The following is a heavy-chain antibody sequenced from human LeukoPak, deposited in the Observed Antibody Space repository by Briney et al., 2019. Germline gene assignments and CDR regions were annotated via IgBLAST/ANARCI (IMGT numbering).Heavy chain of an antibody. Sequence: PGGSLRLSCAASGFTFSSYGMHWVRQAPGKGLEWVAVIWYDGSNKYYADSVKGRFTISRDNSKNTLYLQMNSLRAEDTAVYYCAKVNYGDYGRTDWGQGTLVTVSS. J-gene: IGHJ4*02. V-gene: IGHV3-33*06. CDR1: GFTFSSYG. CDR3: AKVNYGDYGRTD. D-gene: IGHD4-17*01. CDR2: IWYDGSNK.